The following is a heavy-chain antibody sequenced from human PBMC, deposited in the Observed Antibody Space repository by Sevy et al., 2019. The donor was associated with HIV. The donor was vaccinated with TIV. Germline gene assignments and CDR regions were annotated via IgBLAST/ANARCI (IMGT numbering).Heavy chain of an antibody. J-gene: IGHJ3*02. V-gene: IGHV4-39*01. CDR2: IYYTGRT. Sequence: SEILSLTCFVSGGSISSTSHYWGWIRQPPGKGLEWIGSIYYTGRTFYNPSVKSRVTISVDRSQNQFSLKLSSVTATDTAVYYCTRFCTHVLLMVTPTPRWGFDIWGQGTKVTVSS. D-gene: IGHD2-21*02. CDR1: GGSISSTSHY. CDR3: TRFCTHVLLMVTPTPRWGFDI.